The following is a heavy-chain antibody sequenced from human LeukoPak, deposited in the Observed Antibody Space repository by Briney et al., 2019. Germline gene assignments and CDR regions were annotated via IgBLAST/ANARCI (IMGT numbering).Heavy chain of an antibody. Sequence: GGSLRLSCAASGFTFSTYWITWVRQAPGKGLEWVANIKKDGSDKYYVDSVRGRFTISRDNAKNSLYLQMNSLRAEDTAVYYCARVQSGTYVHDYWGQGTLVTVSS. J-gene: IGHJ4*02. D-gene: IGHD1-26*01. CDR3: ARVQSGTYVHDY. CDR2: IKKDGSDK. V-gene: IGHV3-7*01. CDR1: GFTFSTYW.